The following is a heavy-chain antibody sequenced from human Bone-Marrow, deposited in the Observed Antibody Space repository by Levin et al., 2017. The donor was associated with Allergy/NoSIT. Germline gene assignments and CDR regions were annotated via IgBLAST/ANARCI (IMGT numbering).Heavy chain of an antibody. D-gene: IGHD5-12*01. CDR3: AREDSGYDGGAFDS. CDR2: IYYSGST. J-gene: IGHJ3*02. CDR1: GGSVSSGSYY. Sequence: SETLSLTCTVSGGSVSSGSYYWSWIRQPPGKGLEWIGYIYYSGSTNYNPSLKSRVTISVDTSKNQFSLKLSSVTAADTAVYYCAREDSGYDGGAFDSWGQGTMVTVSS. V-gene: IGHV4-61*01.